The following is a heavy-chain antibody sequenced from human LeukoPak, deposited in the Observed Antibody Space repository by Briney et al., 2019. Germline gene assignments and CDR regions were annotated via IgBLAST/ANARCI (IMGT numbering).Heavy chain of an antibody. CDR1: GVTLSSYG. Sequence: GGALRLSCAASGVTLSSYGMYWVRDAPGEGLGRGSEISYDGSNKYYVDSVKGRFIISRDNDKNSLYQQMNSLRAEDTAVYYCARGKDDILTGENGFDPWGQGTLVTVSS. J-gene: IGHJ5*02. V-gene: IGHV3-30*03. CDR3: ARGKDDILTGENGFDP. D-gene: IGHD3-9*01. CDR2: ISYDGSNK.